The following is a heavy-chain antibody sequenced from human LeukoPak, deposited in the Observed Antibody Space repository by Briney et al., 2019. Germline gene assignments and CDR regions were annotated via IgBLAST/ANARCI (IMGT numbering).Heavy chain of an antibody. CDR3: ARGPQLVGYYYIDV. CDR2: TYYRSKWYN. V-gene: IGHV6-1*01. J-gene: IGHJ6*03. Sequence: SQTLSLSCAISEYSVSSTSAAWNWIRQSPSRGLEWLGRTYYRSKWYNDYAVSVKSRITINPDTSENQFSLQLNSVTPEDTAVYYCARGPQLVGYYYIDVWGEGTTVTVSS. CDR1: EYSVSSTSAA. D-gene: IGHD6-13*01.